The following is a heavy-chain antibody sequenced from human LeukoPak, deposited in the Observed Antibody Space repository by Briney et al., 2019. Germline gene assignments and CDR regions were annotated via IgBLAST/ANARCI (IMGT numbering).Heavy chain of an antibody. Sequence: PSETLSLTCGVSGGSISNTNWWTWVCPPPGKGLEWIGEVNLQGSTNYNPSLKSRVAISVDKSENHISLKLTSVTAADTTVYYCAREGGPYRPLDYSGQGTLVTVAS. V-gene: IGHV4-4*02. CDR2: VNLQGST. CDR3: AREGGPYRPLDY. CDR1: GGSISNTNW. J-gene: IGHJ4*02.